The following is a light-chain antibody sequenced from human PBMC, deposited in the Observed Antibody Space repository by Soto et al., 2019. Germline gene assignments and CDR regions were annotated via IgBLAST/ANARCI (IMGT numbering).Light chain of an antibody. CDR1: QSISSW. V-gene: IGKV1-5*03. J-gene: IGKJ1*01. CDR2: KAS. Sequence: DIQMTQSPSTLSASVGDRVTITCRASQSISSWLAWYQQKPGKAPKLLIYKASSLESGVPSRFSGSGSGTEFTLTISSLQPDDFASYYCQQYGSYTPWMFGQGTKVEIK. CDR3: QQYGSYTPWM.